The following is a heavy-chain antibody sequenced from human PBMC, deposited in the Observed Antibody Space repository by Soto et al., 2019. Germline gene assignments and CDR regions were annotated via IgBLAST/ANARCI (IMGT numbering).Heavy chain of an antibody. Sequence: SETLSRTCTVSGGSISSYYWSWIRQPPGKGLEWIGYIYYSGSTNYNPSLKSRVTISVDTSKNQFSLKLSSVTAADTAVYYCARLRYYFDYWGQGTLVTVS. CDR1: GGSISSYY. V-gene: IGHV4-59*08. CDR3: ARLRYYFDY. CDR2: IYYSGST. J-gene: IGHJ4*02.